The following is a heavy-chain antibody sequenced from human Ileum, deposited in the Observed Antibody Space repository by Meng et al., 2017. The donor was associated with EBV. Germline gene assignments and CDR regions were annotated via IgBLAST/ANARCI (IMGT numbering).Heavy chain of an antibody. CDR3: ARDTDLYYDDNSGFDF. V-gene: IGHV4-30-4*01. D-gene: IGHD3-22*01. CDR1: GRSISSGGVY. J-gene: IGHJ4*02. Sequence: QVPPQESGHRLVNPSQTLSLPCAVSGRSISSGGVYWSWIRQPPGKGLEWIGYIHYRGSTYYNPSLKSRVSLSIDTSRSQFSLRLSSVTAADTAVYYCARDTDLYYDDNSGFDFWGQGTLVTVSS. CDR2: IHYRGST.